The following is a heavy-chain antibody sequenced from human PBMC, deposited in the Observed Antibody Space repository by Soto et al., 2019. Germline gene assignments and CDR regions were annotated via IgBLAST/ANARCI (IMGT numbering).Heavy chain of an antibody. D-gene: IGHD2-2*01. CDR3: ARQQGSSTSLEIYYYYYYGMDV. Sequence: QVQLVESGAEVKKPVSSVKVSCKASGGTFSSYAISWERQAAGQGLEWMGGSIPISGTANYAQKFQGRVTITADESTSTAYRELSSLRSEDTAVCYCARQQGSSTSLEIYYYYYYGMDVWGQGTTVTVSS. J-gene: IGHJ6*02. CDR2: SIPISGTA. CDR1: GGTFSSYA. V-gene: IGHV1-69*01.